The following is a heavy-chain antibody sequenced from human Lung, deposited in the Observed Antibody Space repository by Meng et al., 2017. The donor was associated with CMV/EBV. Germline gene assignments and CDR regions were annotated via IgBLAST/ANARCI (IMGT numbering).Heavy chain of an antibody. CDR2: ISSSGNSI. Sequence: GGSLRLSCEGSGFSFRDYYMIWIRQAPGKGLEWLAYISSSGNSIYYTDSVEGRFTISRDNARNSLYLQMNSLRVDDTAVYYCARDRGGNYYFDYWGQGTLVTVS. V-gene: IGHV3-11*01. CDR3: ARDRGGNYYFDY. J-gene: IGHJ4*02. D-gene: IGHD4-23*01. CDR1: GFSFRDYY.